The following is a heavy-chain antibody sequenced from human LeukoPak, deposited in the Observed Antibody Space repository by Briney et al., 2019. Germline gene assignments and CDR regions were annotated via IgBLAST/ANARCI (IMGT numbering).Heavy chain of an antibody. J-gene: IGHJ4*02. V-gene: IGHV4-39*01. CDR3: ARRSIAVAGREGFDY. Sequence: PSETLSLTCTVSGGSISSSSYYWGWIRQPPGKGLEWIGSIYYSGSTYCSPSLKSRVTISVDTSKNQFSLKLSSVTAADTAVYYCARRSIAVAGREGFDYWGQGTLVTVSS. CDR1: GGSISSSSYY. D-gene: IGHD6-19*01. CDR2: IYYSGST.